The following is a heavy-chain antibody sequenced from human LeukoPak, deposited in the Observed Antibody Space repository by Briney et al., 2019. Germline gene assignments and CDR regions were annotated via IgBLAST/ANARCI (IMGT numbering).Heavy chain of an antibody. J-gene: IGHJ4*02. CDR1: GFTFSSYG. CDR2: ISYDGNNK. Sequence: GGSLRLSCAASGFTFSSYGMHWVRQAPGKGLEWVAVISYDGNNKYYADSVKGRFTISRDSAKNSLYLQMNSLRAEDTAVYYCARGRIAAAGIMYYFDYWGQGTLVTVSS. V-gene: IGHV3-30*03. CDR3: ARGRIAAAGIMYYFDY. D-gene: IGHD6-13*01.